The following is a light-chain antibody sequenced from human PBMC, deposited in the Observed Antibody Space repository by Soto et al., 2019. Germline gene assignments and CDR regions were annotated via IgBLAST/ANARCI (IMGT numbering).Light chain of an antibody. CDR1: QSVGNY. V-gene: IGKV3-11*01. CDR2: DSS. J-gene: IGKJ3*01. CDR3: QQRADWPIT. Sequence: EIVMTQSPATLSVSLGERATLSCRASQSVGNYLAWYQQKPGQAPRLLIYDSSSRAAGIPARFTGSGSGTDFTLTISSLEPADFALYYCQQRADWPITFGPGTKVDI.